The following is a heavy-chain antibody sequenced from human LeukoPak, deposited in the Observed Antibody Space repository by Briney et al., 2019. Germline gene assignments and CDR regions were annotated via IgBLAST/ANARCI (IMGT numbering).Heavy chain of an antibody. CDR1: GGSISSSSYY. V-gene: IGHV4-39*07. Sequence: PSETLSLTCAVSGGSISSSSYYWGWIRQPPGKGLEWIGSIYYSGSTYYNPSLKSRVTISVDTSKNQFSLKLSSVTAADTAVYYCARARTPYGDYVLGLWYFDLWGRGTLVTVSS. CDR3: ARARTPYGDYVLGLWYFDL. CDR2: IYYSGST. D-gene: IGHD4-17*01. J-gene: IGHJ2*01.